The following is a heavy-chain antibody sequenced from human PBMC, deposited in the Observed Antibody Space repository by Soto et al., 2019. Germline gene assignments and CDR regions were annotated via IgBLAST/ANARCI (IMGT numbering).Heavy chain of an antibody. V-gene: IGHV3-74*01. CDR1: GFAFSSEW. J-gene: IGHJ5*02. CDR2: IDPYDTGI. Sequence: GGSLRLSCAASGFAFSSEWMHWVRQAPGKGLVWVSRIDPYDTGITYADSVKGRFTISRDNAKNTLYLQMNSLRAEDTAVYYCTSASFAARGSWGQRTMVTVSS. D-gene: IGHD2-15*01. CDR3: TSASFAARGS.